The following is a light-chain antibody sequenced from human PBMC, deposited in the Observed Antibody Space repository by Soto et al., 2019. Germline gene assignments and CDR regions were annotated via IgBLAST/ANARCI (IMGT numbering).Light chain of an antibody. Sequence: QSALTQPASVSGSPGQSITISCTGTSSDVGSYNYVSWYQQHPGKAPKLMIYEVSNRPSGVSNRFSGSKSGNTASLTISGLXXXXXAXXYCSSYTSISTRVFGGGTKLTVL. J-gene: IGLJ3*02. CDR3: SSYTSISTRV. CDR1: SSDVGSYNY. V-gene: IGLV2-14*01. CDR2: EVS.